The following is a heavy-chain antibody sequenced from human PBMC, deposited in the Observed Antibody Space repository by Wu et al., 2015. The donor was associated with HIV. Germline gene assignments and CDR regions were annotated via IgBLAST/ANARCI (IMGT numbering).Heavy chain of an antibody. CDR1: GYTFTGYY. V-gene: IGHV1-2*02. CDR3: ARDYHGYCSSTSCYSLHFDY. Sequence: QVQLVQSGAEVKKPGASVKVSCKASGYTFTGYYMHWVRQAPGQGLEWMGWINPNSGGTNYAQKFQGRVTMTRDTSISTAYMELSRLRSDDTAVYYCARDYHGYCSSTSCYSLHFDYWGQGTLVTVSS. J-gene: IGHJ4*02. CDR2: INPNSGGT. D-gene: IGHD2-2*01.